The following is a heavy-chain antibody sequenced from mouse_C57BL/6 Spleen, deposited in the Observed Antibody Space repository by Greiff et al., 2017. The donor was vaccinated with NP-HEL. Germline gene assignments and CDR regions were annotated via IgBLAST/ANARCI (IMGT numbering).Heavy chain of an antibody. CDR1: GFTFSDYG. D-gene: IGHD4-1*01. CDR2: ISSGSSTI. CDR3: ARLGGAY. V-gene: IGHV5-17*01. J-gene: IGHJ3*01. Sequence: EVQLVESGGGLVKPGGSLKLSCAASGFTFSDYGMHWVRQAPEKGLEWVAYISSGSSTIYYADTVKGRFTISRDNAKYTLFLQMTSLRSEDTAMYYCARLGGAYWGQGTLVTVSA.